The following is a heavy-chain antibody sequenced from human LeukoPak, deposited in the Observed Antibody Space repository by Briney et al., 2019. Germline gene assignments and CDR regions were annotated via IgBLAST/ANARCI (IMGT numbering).Heavy chain of an antibody. Sequence: HPGGSLRLSCAASGFTFSSYSMAWVRQAPGKGLEWVSYISIRSSTIYYADSVKGRFTISRDNAKNSLYVQMNSLRAEDTAMYYCAKVSLNMVNDAFDICGQGTMVSVSS. CDR1: GFTFSSYS. D-gene: IGHD4/OR15-4a*01. V-gene: IGHV3-48*01. CDR3: AKVSLNMVNDAFDI. J-gene: IGHJ3*02. CDR2: ISIRSSTI.